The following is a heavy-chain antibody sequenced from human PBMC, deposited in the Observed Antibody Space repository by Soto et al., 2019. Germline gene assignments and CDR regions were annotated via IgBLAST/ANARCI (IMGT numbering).Heavy chain of an antibody. CDR2: IYYSGST. J-gene: IGHJ4*02. V-gene: IGHV4-31*03. Sequence: PSETLSLTCIVSGGSISSGGYYWSWIRQHPGKGLEWIGYIYYSGSTYYNPSLKSRVTISVGTSKNQFSLKLSSVTAADTAVYYCARHTPAISISDHWGQGTLVTVSS. CDR3: ARHTPAISISDH. D-gene: IGHD2-15*01. CDR1: GGSISSGGYY.